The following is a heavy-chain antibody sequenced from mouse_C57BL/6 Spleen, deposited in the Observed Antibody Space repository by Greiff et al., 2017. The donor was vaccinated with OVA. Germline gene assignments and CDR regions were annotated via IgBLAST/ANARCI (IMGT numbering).Heavy chain of an antibody. CDR3: ARAYYYGSRGGSGFDV. J-gene: IGHJ1*03. V-gene: IGHV1-64*01. D-gene: IGHD1-1*01. CDR1: GYTFTSYW. CDR2: IHPNSGST. Sequence: QVQLQQPGAELVKPGASVKLSCKASGYTFTSYWMHWVKQRPGQGLEWIGMIHPNSGSTNYNEKFKSKATLTVDKSSSTAYMQLSSLTSEDSAVYYCARAYYYGSRGGSGFDVWGTGTTVTVSS.